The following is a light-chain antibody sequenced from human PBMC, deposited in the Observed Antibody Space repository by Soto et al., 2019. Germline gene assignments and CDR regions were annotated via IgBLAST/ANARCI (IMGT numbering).Light chain of an antibody. Sequence: EGLVTQSPDIPSLSPGGTAPLSCRASQSVDRYVAWYQQKVGQAPRLLIYDAYTRATGVGGRFTGSGSATDFTLTIRGLEAEDAALYYCQQYGSSPITFGQGTRLEIK. CDR1: QSVDRY. V-gene: IGKV3-20*01. J-gene: IGKJ5*01. CDR3: QQYGSSPIT. CDR2: DAY.